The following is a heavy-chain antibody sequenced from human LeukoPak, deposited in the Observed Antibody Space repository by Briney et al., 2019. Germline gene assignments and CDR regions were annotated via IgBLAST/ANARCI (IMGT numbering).Heavy chain of an antibody. D-gene: IGHD1-26*01. CDR3: ARATSSGSERVGYYFDY. Sequence: ASVKVSCKASGYTFTGYYMQWMRQAPGQGLEWMGRINPNSGGTNYAQKFQGRVTMTRDTSISTAYMELSRLRSDDTAVYYCARATSSGSERVGYYFDYWGQGTLVTVSS. CDR1: GYTFTGYY. V-gene: IGHV1-2*06. CDR2: INPNSGGT. J-gene: IGHJ4*02.